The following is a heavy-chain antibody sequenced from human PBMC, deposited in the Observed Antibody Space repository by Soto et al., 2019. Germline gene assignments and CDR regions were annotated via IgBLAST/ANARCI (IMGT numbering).Heavy chain of an antibody. Sequence: GGSLRLSCVASGFSFSSYAMNWVRQAPGKGLEWVSTISGSFASTYYADSVQGRFTVSRDNSKNTLYLQMNSLRAEDAAVYYCARESEDLTANFDYWGQGTLVTVSS. CDR3: ARESEDLTANFDY. CDR2: ISGSFAST. V-gene: IGHV3-23*01. J-gene: IGHJ4*02. CDR1: GFSFSSYA.